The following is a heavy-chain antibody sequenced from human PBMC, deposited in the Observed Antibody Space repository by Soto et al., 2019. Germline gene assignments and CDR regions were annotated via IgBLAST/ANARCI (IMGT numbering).Heavy chain of an antibody. CDR2: IYYSGST. D-gene: IGHD3-3*01. Sequence: QLQLQESGPGLVKPSETLSLTCTVSGGSISSSSYYWGWIRQPPGKGLEWIGSIYYSGSTYYNPSLKSRVTISVDTSKNRFSLQLSSVTAADTAVYYCARRHKRSSLFNKYYDVWSGPNCFDPWGQGTLVTVSS. J-gene: IGHJ5*02. CDR1: GGSISSSSYY. CDR3: ARRHKRSSLFNKYYDVWSGPNCFDP. V-gene: IGHV4-39*01.